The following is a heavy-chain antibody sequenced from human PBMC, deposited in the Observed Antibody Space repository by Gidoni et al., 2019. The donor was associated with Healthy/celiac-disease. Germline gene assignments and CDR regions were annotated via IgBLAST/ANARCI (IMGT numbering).Heavy chain of an antibody. V-gene: IGHV3-11*01. CDR2: ISSSGSTI. CDR1: VFTISDYY. J-gene: IGHJ3*02. CDR3: AICSGGGKDAFDI. D-gene: IGHD2-15*01. Sequence: QVQLVESGGGLVKPGGSLILSCAASVFTISDYYMSWIRQAPGKGLEWVSYISSSGSTIYYANSVKGRFTISRDNAKNSLYLQMNSLRAEDTAVYYCAICSGGGKDAFDIWGQGTMVTVSS.